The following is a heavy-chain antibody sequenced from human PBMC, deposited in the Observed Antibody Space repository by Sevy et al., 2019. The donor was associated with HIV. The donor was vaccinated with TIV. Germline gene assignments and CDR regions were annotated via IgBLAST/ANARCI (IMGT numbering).Heavy chain of an antibody. CDR1: GFTFSSNW. D-gene: IGHD1-26*01. J-gene: IGHJ3*02. V-gene: IGHV3-7*01. CDR2: IKQDGSEI. Sequence: GGSLRLSCAASGFTFSSNWMSWVRQAPGKGLEWVANIKQDGSEINYVDSVKGRFTISRDNAKNSLYLQMSSLRAEDTAVYYCARERGISFVVGATTGAFDIWGQGTMVTVSS. CDR3: ARERGISFVVGATTGAFDI.